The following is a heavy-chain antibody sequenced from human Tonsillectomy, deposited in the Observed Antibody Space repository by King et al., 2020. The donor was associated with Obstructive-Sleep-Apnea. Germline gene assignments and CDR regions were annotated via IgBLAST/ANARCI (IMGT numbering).Heavy chain of an antibody. V-gene: IGHV3-30*04. J-gene: IGHJ6*02. CDR1: GFTFNTYA. CDR3: ARVTGRGLRSVNYYTYAMDV. CDR2: ISYNERTK. Sequence: VQLVESGGGVVQPGRSLRLSCVASGFTFNTYAMHWVRQAPGKGLEWVAVISYNERTKYYADSVKGRLTISRDNSKNRLYLEMNSLRTEDTAVYYCARVTGRGLRSVNYYTYAMDVWGQGTTVTVSS. D-gene: IGHD3-10*01.